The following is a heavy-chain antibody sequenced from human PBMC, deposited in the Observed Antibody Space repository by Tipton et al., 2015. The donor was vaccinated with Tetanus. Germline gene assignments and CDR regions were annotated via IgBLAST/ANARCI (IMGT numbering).Heavy chain of an antibody. V-gene: IGHV4-39*07. CDR3: ALGAAAGKLNDAFDI. CDR2: INHSGST. D-gene: IGHD6-13*01. J-gene: IGHJ3*02. CDR1: GGSISSSNYY. Sequence: TLSLTCTVSGGSISSSNYYWDWIRQPPGKGLEWIGEINHSGSTNYNPSLKSRVTISVDTSKNQFSLKLSSVTAADTAVYYCALGAAAGKLNDAFDIWGQGTMVTVSS.